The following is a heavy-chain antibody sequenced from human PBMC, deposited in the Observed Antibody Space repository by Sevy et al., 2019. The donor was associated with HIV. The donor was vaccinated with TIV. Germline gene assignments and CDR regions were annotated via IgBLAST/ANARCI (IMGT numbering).Heavy chain of an antibody. D-gene: IGHD6-13*01. Sequence: GGSLRLSCAASGFTFSSYGMHWVRQAPGKGLEWVAVIWYDGSNKYYADSVKGRFTISRDNSKNTLYLQMNSLRAEDTAVYYCARSVRQLVHFFDYWGLGTLVTVSS. CDR3: ARSVRQLVHFFDY. CDR2: IWYDGSNK. CDR1: GFTFSSYG. V-gene: IGHV3-33*01. J-gene: IGHJ4*02.